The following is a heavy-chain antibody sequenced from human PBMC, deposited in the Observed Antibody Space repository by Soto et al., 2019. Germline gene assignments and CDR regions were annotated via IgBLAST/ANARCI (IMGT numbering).Heavy chain of an antibody. CDR2: INAGNGNT. V-gene: IGHV1-3*01. Sequence: ASVKVSCKAFGYTFTSYAMHWVRQAPGQRLEWMGWINAGNGNTKHSQKFQGRVTITRDTSASTAYMELSSLRSEDTAVYYCARSSGYYLIDYWGQGTLVTVS. J-gene: IGHJ4*02. D-gene: IGHD3-22*01. CDR1: GYTFTSYA. CDR3: ARSSGYYLIDY.